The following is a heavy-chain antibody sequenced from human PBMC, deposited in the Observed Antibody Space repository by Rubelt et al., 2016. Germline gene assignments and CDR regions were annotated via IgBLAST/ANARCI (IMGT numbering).Heavy chain of an antibody. D-gene: IGHD2-15*01. Sequence: QVQLVQSGSELKKPGASVKVSCKASGYTFTSYAMHWVRQAPGQRLEWVGWINAGNGNTKYSQKFQGRVTITRDTSASTAYMELSSLRSEDTAVYYCARGDIVVVVAASNPLDYWGQGTLVTVSS. CDR3: ARGDIVVVVAASNPLDY. CDR1: GYTFTSYA. CDR2: INAGNGNT. J-gene: IGHJ4*02. V-gene: IGHV1-3*01.